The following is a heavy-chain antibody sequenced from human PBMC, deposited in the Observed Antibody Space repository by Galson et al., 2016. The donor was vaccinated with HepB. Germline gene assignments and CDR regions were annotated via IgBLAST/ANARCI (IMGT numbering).Heavy chain of an antibody. Sequence: SLRLSCAASGFTFSGSAMYWVRQASGKGLEWVGRIRSKPNSYATAYGASVNGRFTISRDDSKKTAYLQMNSLKTEDTAVYYCASTIVTALYPYYYGIDVWGQGTTVTVSS. J-gene: IGHJ6*02. CDR3: ASTIVTALYPYYYGIDV. D-gene: IGHD4-11*01. CDR1: GFTFSGSA. V-gene: IGHV3-73*01. CDR2: IRSKPNSYAT.